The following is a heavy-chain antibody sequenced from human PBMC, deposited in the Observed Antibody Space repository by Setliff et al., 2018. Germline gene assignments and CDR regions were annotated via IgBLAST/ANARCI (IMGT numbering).Heavy chain of an antibody. D-gene: IGHD2-8*02. CDR3: TRDQDLRWCKAGTGCYYNYYGLDV. CDR2: ISYRGNT. Sequence: SETLSLTCTVSGGSISSSYYYWGWIRQPPGKGLEWIGSISYRGNTFYNPSLTSRVTISLDTSKKQLSLKLTSLSAADTAVYYCTRDQDLRWCKAGTGCYYNYYGLDVWGQGTTVTVSS. J-gene: IGHJ6*02. CDR1: GGSISSSYYY. V-gene: IGHV4-39*07.